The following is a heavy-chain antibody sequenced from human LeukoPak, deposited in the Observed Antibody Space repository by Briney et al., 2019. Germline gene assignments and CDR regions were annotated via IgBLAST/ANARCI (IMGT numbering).Heavy chain of an antibody. Sequence: ASVKVSCKASGGTFSSYAISWVRQAPGQGLEWMGWISAYNGNTNYARKLQGRVTMTTDTSTSTAYMELRSLRSDDTAVYYCAREVFELGVYCSGATCYSPFDYWGQGTLVTVSS. D-gene: IGHD2-15*01. CDR3: AREVFELGVYCSGATCYSPFDY. J-gene: IGHJ4*02. V-gene: IGHV1-18*01. CDR2: ISAYNGNT. CDR1: GGTFSSYA.